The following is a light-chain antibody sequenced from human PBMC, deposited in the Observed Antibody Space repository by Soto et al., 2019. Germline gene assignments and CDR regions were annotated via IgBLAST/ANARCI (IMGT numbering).Light chain of an antibody. CDR3: CSSAGGGTYV. J-gene: IGLJ1*01. CDR1: SSDVGSYDL. Sequence: QSVLNQPASVSGSPGQSIAISCTGTSSDVGSYDLVSWYQQHPGKAPKLMIYEVTKRPSGVSSRFSGSKSGNTASLTISGLQAEDDADYYCCSSAGGGTYVFGTGTKVTVL. CDR2: EVT. V-gene: IGLV2-23*02.